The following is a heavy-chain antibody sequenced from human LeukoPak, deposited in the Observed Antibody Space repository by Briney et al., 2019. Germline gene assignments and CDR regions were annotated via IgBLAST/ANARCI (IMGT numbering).Heavy chain of an antibody. Sequence: SETLSLTCAVYGGSFSGYYWSWIRQPPGKGLEWIGEINHSGSTNYNLSLKSRVTISVDTSKNQFSLKLSSVTAADTAVYYCARGLRWLQFPYYYYYYMDVWGKGTTVTVSS. CDR1: GGSFSGYY. CDR3: ARGLRWLQFPYYYYYYMDV. J-gene: IGHJ6*03. CDR2: INHSGST. V-gene: IGHV4-34*01. D-gene: IGHD5-24*01.